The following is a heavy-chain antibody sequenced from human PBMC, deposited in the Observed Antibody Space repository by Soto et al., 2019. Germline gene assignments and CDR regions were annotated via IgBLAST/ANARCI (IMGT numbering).Heavy chain of an antibody. CDR2: ISSDNGKT. Sequence: ASVKVSCKASGYTFINYGISWVRQAPGQGPEWMGWISSDNGKTNYTQKLQGRVTMTTDTPTTTAYMELERLSFDDTAVYYCARDSSSWYGYYMDVWGKGTTVTVSS. CDR1: GYTFINYG. V-gene: IGHV1-18*01. D-gene: IGHD6-13*01. J-gene: IGHJ6*03. CDR3: ARDSSSWYGYYMDV.